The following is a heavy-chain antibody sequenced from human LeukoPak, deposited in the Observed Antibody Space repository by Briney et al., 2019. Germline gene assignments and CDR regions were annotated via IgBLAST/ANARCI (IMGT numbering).Heavy chain of an antibody. CDR3: VKDRRSGSYPGDH. CDR1: GFTFSSFA. CDR2: LSGSGGTT. D-gene: IGHD1-26*01. J-gene: IGHJ4*02. V-gene: IGHV3-23*01. Sequence: GGSLSFPFAALGFTFSSFALTWVRKAQGKGLGWVSSLSGSGGTTYYADSVKGRFTISGDNSKNTLYLQMNSLRAEDTAVYYCVKDRRSGSYPGDHWGQGTLVTVSS.